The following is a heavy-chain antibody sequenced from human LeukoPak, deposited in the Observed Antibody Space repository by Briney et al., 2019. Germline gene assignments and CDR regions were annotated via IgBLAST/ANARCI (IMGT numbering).Heavy chain of an antibody. D-gene: IGHD6-19*01. Sequence: GGSLRLSCAASGFTFSSHYMNWVRQAPGKGLEWVSSITSSSSDMFYADSVKGRFTISRDNAKNSLYLKMNSLRVEDTAVYYCAAALAIAVGGTTPGDYWGQGTLVTVSS. CDR1: GFTFSSHY. CDR3: AAALAIAVGGTTPGDY. V-gene: IGHV3-21*06. J-gene: IGHJ4*02. CDR2: ITSSSSDM.